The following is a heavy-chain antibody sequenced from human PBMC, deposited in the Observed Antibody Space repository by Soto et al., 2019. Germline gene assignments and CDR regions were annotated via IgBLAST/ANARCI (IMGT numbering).Heavy chain of an antibody. J-gene: IGHJ6*03. V-gene: IGHV4-59*01. CDR1: GGSISSYY. D-gene: IGHD2-2*01. Sequence: SETLSLTCTVSGGSISSYYWSWIRQPPGKGLEWIGYIYYSGSTNYNPSLKSRVTISVDTSKNQFSLKLSSVTAADTAVYYCARGNLGYCSSTSCPEPRTPYYYYYYMDVWGKGTTVTVSS. CDR2: IYYSGST. CDR3: ARGNLGYCSSTSCPEPRTPYYYYYYMDV.